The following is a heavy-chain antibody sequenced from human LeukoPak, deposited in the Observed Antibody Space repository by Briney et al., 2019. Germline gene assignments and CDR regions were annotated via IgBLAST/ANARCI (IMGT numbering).Heavy chain of an antibody. Sequence: GFLRLFWAASGIRFSSSGITWVRPGPGEGMEWVLVVSSSGGNTKYADSVKGRFTISGDNSKNTLYLEMNSLRVEDTAVYYCAKGSRSIPVDNLCDYWGQGTLVTVSS. CDR2: VSSSGGNT. J-gene: IGHJ4*02. D-gene: IGHD1-20*01. CDR3: AKGSRSIPVDNLCDY. V-gene: IGHV3-23*01. CDR1: GIRFSSSG.